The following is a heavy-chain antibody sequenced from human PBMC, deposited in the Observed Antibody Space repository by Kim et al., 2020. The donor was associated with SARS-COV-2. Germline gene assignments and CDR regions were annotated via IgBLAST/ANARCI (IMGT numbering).Heavy chain of an antibody. D-gene: IGHD4-17*01. V-gene: IGHV3-53*01. CDR3: ARDLFLRA. Sequence: GGSTYYADSGKGRFTISRDNSKNTLYLQMNSLRAEDTAVYYCARDLFLRAGGQGTLVTVSS. CDR2: GGST. J-gene: IGHJ4*02.